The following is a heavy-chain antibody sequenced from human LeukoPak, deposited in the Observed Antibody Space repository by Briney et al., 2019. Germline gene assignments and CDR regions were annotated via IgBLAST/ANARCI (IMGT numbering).Heavy chain of an antibody. CDR2: ISAYNGNT. CDR1: GYTFTSYG. J-gene: IGHJ4*02. D-gene: IGHD3-10*01. Sequence: ASVKVSCKASGYTFTSYGISWVRRAPGQGLEWMGWISAYNGNTNYAQKLQGRVTMTTDTSTSTAYMELRSLRSDDTAVYYCARLTYYGSGSAHPKYYFDYWGQGTLVTVSS. V-gene: IGHV1-18*04. CDR3: ARLTYYGSGSAHPKYYFDY.